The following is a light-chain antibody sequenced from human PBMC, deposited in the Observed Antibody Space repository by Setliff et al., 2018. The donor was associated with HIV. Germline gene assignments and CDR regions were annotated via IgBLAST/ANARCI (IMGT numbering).Light chain of an antibody. Sequence: QSVLTQPASVSGSPGQSITISCTGTSGDVGRYNLVSWYQQQPGKAPKRMIYQATKQPSGVSNRFSGSRSGNTASLTISGLQAEDEADYYCCSNTGSNTYVFGSGTKVTV. CDR1: SGDVGRYNL. V-gene: IGLV2-23*01. J-gene: IGLJ1*01. CDR3: CSNTGSNTYV. CDR2: QAT.